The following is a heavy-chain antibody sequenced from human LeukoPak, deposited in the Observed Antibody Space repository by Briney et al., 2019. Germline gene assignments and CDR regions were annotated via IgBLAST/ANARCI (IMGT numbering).Heavy chain of an antibody. CDR1: GYTFTSYD. J-gene: IGHJ6*03. CDR2: MNPNSGNT. D-gene: IGHD5-12*01. V-gene: IGHV1-8*01. Sequence: ASVTVSCKASGYTFTSYDINWVRQAPGQGLEWMGWMNPNSGNTGYAQKFQGRVTVTRNASISTAYMELSSLRSEDTAVYYCARGYSGYDSAYYYYYMDVWGKGTTVTVSS. CDR3: ARGYSGYDSAYYYYYMDV.